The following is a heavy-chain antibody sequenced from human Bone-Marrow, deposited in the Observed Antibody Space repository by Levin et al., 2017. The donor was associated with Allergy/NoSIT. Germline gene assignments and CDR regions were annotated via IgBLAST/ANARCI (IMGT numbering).Heavy chain of an antibody. D-gene: IGHD6-13*01. Sequence: GGSLRLSCAASGFTFSSSAMSWVRQAPGKGLEWVSVISGSGGSTYYADSVKGRFTISRDNSKNTLFLQMNSLRAEDTAVYYCAKDAGRGSTTWDSVFDFWGQGTLVTVSS. V-gene: IGHV3-23*01. J-gene: IGHJ4*02. CDR1: GFTFSSSA. CDR3: AKDAGRGSTTWDSVFDF. CDR2: ISGSGGST.